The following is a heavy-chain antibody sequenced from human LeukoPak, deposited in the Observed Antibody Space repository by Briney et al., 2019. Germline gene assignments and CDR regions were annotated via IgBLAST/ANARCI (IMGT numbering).Heavy chain of an antibody. D-gene: IGHD5-18*01. CDR3: AKTREGRYSYGYDADY. CDR2: ISYDGSNK. CDR1: GFTFSGYG. Sequence: GGSLGLSCAASGFTFSGYGMHWVRQAPGKGLEWVAVISYDGSNKYYADSVKGRFTISRDNSKNTLYLQMNSLRAEDTAVYYCAKTREGRYSYGYDADYWGQGTLVTVSS. V-gene: IGHV3-30*18. J-gene: IGHJ4*02.